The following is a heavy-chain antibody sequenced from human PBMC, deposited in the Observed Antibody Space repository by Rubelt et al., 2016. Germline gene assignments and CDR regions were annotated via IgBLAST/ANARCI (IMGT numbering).Heavy chain of an antibody. CDR3: APITWNSPANNDY. J-gene: IGHJ4*02. CDR1: GGSISSSSYY. Sequence: QLQLQESGPGLVKPSETLSLTCTVSGGSISSSSYYWGWIRQPPGKGLEWIGSIYYRGGTYYNPSLKVRGTIYVDQSKNQLYRQLSPVTCADTAVYYCAPITWNSPANNDYWGQGTLVTVSS. CDR2: IYYRGGT. D-gene: IGHD1-7*01. V-gene: IGHV4-39*01.